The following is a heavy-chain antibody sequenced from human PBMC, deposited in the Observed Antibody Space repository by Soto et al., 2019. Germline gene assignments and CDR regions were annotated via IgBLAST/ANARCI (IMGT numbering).Heavy chain of an antibody. CDR3: ARGSQLERDALDI. CDR2: IYYTGHT. J-gene: IGHJ3*02. D-gene: IGHD1-1*01. Sequence: QVQLQESGPGLVKPSQTLSLTCSVSGVSINSGGYYWSWIRHHPGKGLEWIGYIYYTGHTFYNASLKSRMAMSLDTSKNLFSLKLTSVTAADTAVYYCARGSQLERDALDIWGQGTMVTVSS. CDR1: GVSINSGGYY. V-gene: IGHV4-31*03.